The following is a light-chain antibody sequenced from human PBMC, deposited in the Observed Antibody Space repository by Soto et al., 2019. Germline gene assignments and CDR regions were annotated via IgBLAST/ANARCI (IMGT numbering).Light chain of an antibody. Sequence: QSALTQPGTLSGSPGQSITISCSGTSKDIGTYNLVSWYQQHPGKAPKLIIFEGSRLPSGVSSRFSGSKSGNTASLTISGLRPEDEADYYCSSYAGSNILVVFGGGTKLTVL. V-gene: IGLV2-23*01. CDR3: SSYAGSNILVV. J-gene: IGLJ2*01. CDR1: SKDIGTYNL. CDR2: EGS.